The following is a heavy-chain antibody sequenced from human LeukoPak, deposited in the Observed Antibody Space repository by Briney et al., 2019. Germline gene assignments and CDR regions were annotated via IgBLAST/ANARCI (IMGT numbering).Heavy chain of an antibody. CDR1: GDSVSSNSAA. J-gene: IGHJ6*03. V-gene: IGHV6-1*01. CDR2: TYCRYKWYI. CDR3: ARDSYYYMDV. Sequence: SQTLSLTCAISGDSVSSNSAAWNCIRQSPSRGLEWLGRTYCRYKWYIEYAVSVHSQMPINPDTSKIQFYLHLNSVTPEDTAVYYCARDSYYYMDVWGKGATVTVSS.